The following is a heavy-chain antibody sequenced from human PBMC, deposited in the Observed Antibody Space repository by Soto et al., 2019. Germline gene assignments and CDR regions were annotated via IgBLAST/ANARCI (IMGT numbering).Heavy chain of an antibody. Sequence: QVQLQESGPGLVKPSETLSLTCTVSGGSISSYYWSWIRQPPGKGLEWIGYIYYSGSTNHNPSLTSRVTISVHTSKTQISLKLSSVTAADTAVYYCASDRDGNHWGIFDCWGQGTLVTVSS. J-gene: IGHJ4*02. CDR2: IYYSGST. V-gene: IGHV4-59*08. CDR3: ASDRDGNHWGIFDC. CDR1: GGSISSYY. D-gene: IGHD3-16*01.